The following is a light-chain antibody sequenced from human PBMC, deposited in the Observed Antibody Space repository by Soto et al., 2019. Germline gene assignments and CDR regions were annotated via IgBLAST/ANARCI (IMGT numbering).Light chain of an antibody. CDR2: KAS. CDR1: QSVSSW. J-gene: IGKJ1*01. CDR3: QQYNTYPWT. Sequence: DIQMTQSPSTLSASVGDRVTITCRASQSVSSWLAWYQQKPGKAPKLLMYKASSLESGVPSRFSGTESGTEFTLTISSLQPDDFATYYCQQYNTYPWTFGQGTRVEIK. V-gene: IGKV1-5*03.